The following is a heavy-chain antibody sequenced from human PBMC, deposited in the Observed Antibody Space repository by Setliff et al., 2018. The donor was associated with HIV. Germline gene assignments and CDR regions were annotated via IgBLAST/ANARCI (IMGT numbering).Heavy chain of an antibody. CDR2: IYYSGST. V-gene: IGHV4-31*03. CDR3: ARKGKYYYDSSGYSN. Sequence: PSETLSLPCTVSGGSISSGGYYWSWIRQHPGKGLEWIGYIYYSGSTYYNPSLKSRVTISVDTSKNQFSLKLSSVTAADTAVYYCARKGKYYYDSSGYSNWGQGTLVTVSS. J-gene: IGHJ4*02. D-gene: IGHD3-22*01. CDR1: GGSISSGGYY.